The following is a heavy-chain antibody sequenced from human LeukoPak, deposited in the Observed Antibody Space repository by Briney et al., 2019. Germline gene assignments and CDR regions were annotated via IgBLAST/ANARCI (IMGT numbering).Heavy chain of an antibody. J-gene: IGHJ6*03. Sequence: GGSLRLSCDASGFTFGSFAMSWVRPAPGKGLQWLSGISASGYYTYYADSVKGRFTISRDNPKNALFIEMTSLSAEDTAVYYCAKDGSWGDYQFYFYMDVWGKGTTVTVSS. CDR3: AKDGSWGDYQFYFYMDV. D-gene: IGHD2-2*01. V-gene: IGHV3-23*01. CDR2: ISASGYYT. CDR1: GFTFGSFA.